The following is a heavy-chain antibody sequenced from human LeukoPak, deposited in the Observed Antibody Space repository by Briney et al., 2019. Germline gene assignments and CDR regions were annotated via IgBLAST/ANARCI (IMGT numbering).Heavy chain of an antibody. CDR1: GGSISDYY. D-gene: IGHD1-26*01. Sequence: SETLSFTCTVSGGSISDYYWSWIRQSAGKGLEWIGRMYISGASNYNPSLKSRVTMSLDTSKNQISLKLNSVTAADTAVYYCARNEVGPTIYGMDVWGQGTTVTVSS. CDR2: MYISGAS. V-gene: IGHV4-4*07. CDR3: ARNEVGPTIYGMDV. J-gene: IGHJ6*02.